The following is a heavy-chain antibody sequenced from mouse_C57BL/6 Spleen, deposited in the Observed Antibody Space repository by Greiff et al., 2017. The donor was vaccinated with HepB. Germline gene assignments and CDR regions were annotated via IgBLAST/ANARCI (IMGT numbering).Heavy chain of an antibody. CDR2: IHPNSGST. D-gene: IGHD1-2*01. CDR3: ARAGDGRYFDY. J-gene: IGHJ2*01. Sequence: QVQLQQPGAELVKPGASVKLSCKASGYTFTSYWMHWVKQRPGQGLEWIGMIHPNSGSTNYNEKFKSKATLTVDKSTSTAYMQLSSLTSEDSAVYYCARAGDGRYFDYWGQGTTLTVSS. CDR1: GYTFTSYW. V-gene: IGHV1-64*01.